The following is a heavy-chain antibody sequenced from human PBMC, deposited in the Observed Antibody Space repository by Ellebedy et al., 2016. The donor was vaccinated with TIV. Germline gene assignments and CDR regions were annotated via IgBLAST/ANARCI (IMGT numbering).Heavy chain of an antibody. J-gene: IGHJ4*02. CDR1: GFTFSNAW. CDR3: TTVYRYNYDSV. CDR2: IKSKNDGGAA. V-gene: IGHV3-15*01. Sequence: GESLKISCAASGFTFSNAWMNWVRQAPGKGLEWVGRIKSKNDGGAADYAAPVKGRFTSSRDDSKNTLYLQMNSLKTEDTAVYFCTTVYRYNYDSVWGQGTLVTVSS. D-gene: IGHD5-18*01.